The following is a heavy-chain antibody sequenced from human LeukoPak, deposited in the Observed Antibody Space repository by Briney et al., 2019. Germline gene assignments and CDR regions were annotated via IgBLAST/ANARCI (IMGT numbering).Heavy chain of an antibody. CDR2: IYSGGST. CDR1: GFTVSSNY. Sequence: GGSLRLSCAASGFTVSSNYMSWVRQAPGKGLEWVSVIYSGGSTYYADSVKGRFTISRDNSKNTLYLQMNSLRAEDTAVYYCARADYSFDYYYHGMDVWGQGTTVTVSS. J-gene: IGHJ6*02. D-gene: IGHD2-15*01. CDR3: ARADYSFDYYYHGMDV. V-gene: IGHV3-53*01.